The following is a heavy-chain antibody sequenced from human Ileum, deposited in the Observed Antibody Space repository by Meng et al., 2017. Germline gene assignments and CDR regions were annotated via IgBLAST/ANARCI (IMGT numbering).Heavy chain of an antibody. D-gene: IGHD2-8*01. J-gene: IGHJ4*01. CDR2: ISYNGNTI. CDR3: ARDPRDGHRGTLAY. V-gene: IGHV3-48*03. Sequence: GESLKISCPASGFNFSTHEMNWVRQAPGKGLEWLSYISYNGNTIYYADSVKGRFTISRDNVKNSLYLQLNSLRAEDTAVYYCARDPRDGHRGTLAYWGHGKLV. CDR1: GFNFSTHE.